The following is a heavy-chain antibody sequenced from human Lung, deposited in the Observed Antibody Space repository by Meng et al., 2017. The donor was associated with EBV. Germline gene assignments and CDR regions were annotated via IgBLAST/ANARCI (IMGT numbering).Heavy chain of an antibody. J-gene: IGHJ4*02. CDR3: AREWCSGGSCYPDY. CDR2: IYYSGST. D-gene: IGHD2-15*01. CDR1: VGSISSGGYY. Sequence: QLQLQESGPGLVKPSLTLSLTCTVSVGSISSGGYYWSWIRQHPGKGLEWIGYIYYSGSTYYNPSLKSLVTISVDTSKNQFSLKLSSVTAADTAVYYCAREWCSGGSCYPDYWGQGTLVTVSS. V-gene: IGHV4-31*01.